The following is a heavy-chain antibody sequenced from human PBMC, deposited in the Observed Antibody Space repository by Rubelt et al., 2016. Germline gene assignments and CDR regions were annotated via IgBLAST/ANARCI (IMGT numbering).Heavy chain of an antibody. D-gene: IGHD6-6*01. Sequence: VATIWHDGSNKYLADSVKGRFTISRDNSKNTVYLEMNSLRAEDTAVYYCAKGDSSSGYYYYYGMDVWGQGTTVTVSS. CDR2: IWHDGSNK. CDR3: AKGDSSSGYYYYYGMDV. V-gene: IGHV3-33*06. J-gene: IGHJ6*02.